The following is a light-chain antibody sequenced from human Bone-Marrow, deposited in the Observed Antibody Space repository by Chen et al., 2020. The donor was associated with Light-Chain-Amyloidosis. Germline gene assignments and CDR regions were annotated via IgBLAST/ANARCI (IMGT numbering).Light chain of an antibody. J-gene: IGKJ1*01. CDR2: GAF. CDR3: QQYNDWPRT. V-gene: IGKV3-15*01. CDR1: HSVSSS. Sequence: EIVMTQSPATLSLSPGERATLSCRASHSVSSSLAWYQQKPGQAPRLLIYGAFTRATGIPARFSGGGSGTEFTLTISSLQSEDFAVYYCQQYNDWPRTFGQGIRVEIK.